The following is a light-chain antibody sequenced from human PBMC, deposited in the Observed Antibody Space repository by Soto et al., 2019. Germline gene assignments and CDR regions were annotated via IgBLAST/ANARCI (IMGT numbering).Light chain of an antibody. CDR1: QSLLHRNGDDY. V-gene: IGKV2-28*01. CDR2: MGS. CDR3: MQSLHTPRT. Sequence: VMTQSPLSLPVTPGEPASLSCKSSQSLLHRNGDDYLAWYLQKPGQSPQLLIYMGSSRASGVPGRFSGSGSGTDFTLKISRVEAEVVGFYFCMQSLHTPRTFGQGTKLEIK. J-gene: IGKJ2*01.